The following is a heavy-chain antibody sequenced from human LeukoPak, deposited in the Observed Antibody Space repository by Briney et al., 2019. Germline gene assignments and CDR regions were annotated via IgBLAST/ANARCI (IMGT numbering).Heavy chain of an antibody. Sequence: GGSLRLSCTASGFTFDDYAMHWVRQAPGKGLEWVSGISWNSGSIGYADSVKGRFTISRDNAKNSLYLQMNSLRAEDTAVYYCARDLKAVFGVVSDYWGQGTLVPSPQ. V-gene: IGHV3-9*01. CDR2: ISWNSGSI. CDR3: ARDLKAVFGVVSDY. CDR1: GFTFDDYA. D-gene: IGHD3-3*01. J-gene: IGHJ4*02.